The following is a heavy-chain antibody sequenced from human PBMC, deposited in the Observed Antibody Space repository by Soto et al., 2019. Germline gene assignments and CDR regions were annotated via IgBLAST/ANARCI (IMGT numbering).Heavy chain of an antibody. J-gene: IGHJ1*01. V-gene: IGHV2-5*02. CDR2: IYWDDDK. Sequence: SGPTLVNPTQTLTLTCTFSGFSLSTSGVGVGWIRQPPGKALEWLALIYWDDDKRYSPSLKSRLTITKDTSKNQVVLTMTNVDPADTATYYCAHTRAIVVIVAEDEYFQHWGQGTLVTVSS. CDR3: AHTRAIVVIVAEDEYFQH. D-gene: IGHD3-22*01. CDR1: GFSLSTSGVG.